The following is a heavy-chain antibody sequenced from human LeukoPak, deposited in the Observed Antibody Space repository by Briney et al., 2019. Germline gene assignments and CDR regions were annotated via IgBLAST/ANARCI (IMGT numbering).Heavy chain of an antibody. CDR1: GFTFSDYY. D-gene: IGHD1-1*01. CDR3: ARVGIALTSPFDY. CDR2: MSSRGYPT. Sequence: PGGSLRLSCLASGFTFSDYYMSWVRQAPGEGLEWISYMSSRGYPTYYAESVKGRFTISRDNAKNTLYLQMHNLRADDTAVYFCARVGIALTSPFDYWGLGTLDAVSS. J-gene: IGHJ4*02. V-gene: IGHV3-11*01.